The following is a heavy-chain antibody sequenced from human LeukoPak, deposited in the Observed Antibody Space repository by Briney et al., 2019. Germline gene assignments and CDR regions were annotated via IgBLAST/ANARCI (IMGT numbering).Heavy chain of an antibody. J-gene: IGHJ6*04. D-gene: IGHD3-3*01. Sequence: PSETLSLTYTVSGGSISSSSYYWGWIRQPPGKGLEWIGSIYYSGSTYYNPSLKSRVTISVDTSKNQFSLKLSSVTAADTAVYYCARHYDFIPDVWGKGTTVTVSS. V-gene: IGHV4-39*01. CDR1: GGSISSSSYY. CDR3: ARHYDFIPDV. CDR2: IYYSGST.